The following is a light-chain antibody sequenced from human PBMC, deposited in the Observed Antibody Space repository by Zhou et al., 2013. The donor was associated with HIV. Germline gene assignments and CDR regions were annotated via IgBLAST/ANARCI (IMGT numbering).Light chain of an antibody. CDR1: QGIRDY. V-gene: IGKV1-27*01. CDR2: GAS. Sequence: DIQMTQSPSSLSASVGDRVTITCRASQGIRDYLAWYQHKPGKVPQLLIFGASTLQSGVPSRFSGSGYGTEFTLTINSLQSEDSAVYYCQQYDHWPPNTFGRGTILEIK. CDR3: QQYDHWPPNT. J-gene: IGKJ2*01.